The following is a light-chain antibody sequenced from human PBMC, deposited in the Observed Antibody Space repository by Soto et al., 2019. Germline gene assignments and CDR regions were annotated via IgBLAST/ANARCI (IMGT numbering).Light chain of an antibody. CDR1: QNLFYTSSNKSY. V-gene: IGKV4-1*01. Sequence: DTVMTQSPDSLAVSLGETATIKCKSSQNLFYTSSNKSYLAWYQQKPGQRPRLLIYWASTRESGVPDRFSGSVSGTDFTLSISNLQADDVAVYYCHQYYSAPHSFGGGTKVEI. CDR3: HQYYSAPHS. J-gene: IGKJ4*01. CDR2: WAS.